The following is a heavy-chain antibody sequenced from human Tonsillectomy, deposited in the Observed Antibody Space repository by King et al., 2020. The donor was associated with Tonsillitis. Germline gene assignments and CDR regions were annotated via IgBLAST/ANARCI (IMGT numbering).Heavy chain of an antibody. D-gene: IGHD3-10*01. Sequence: VQLVESGGGLVKPGGSLRLSCAASGFTFSIYNMNWVRQAPGKGLEWVSSISSSSRYIYYADSVKGRFTISRDNAKNSLYLQMNSLRAEDTAVYYCARDSHRKTGDYFDYWGQGTLVTVSS. J-gene: IGHJ4*02. V-gene: IGHV3-21*01. CDR2: ISSSSRYI. CDR3: ARDSHRKTGDYFDY. CDR1: GFTFSIYN.